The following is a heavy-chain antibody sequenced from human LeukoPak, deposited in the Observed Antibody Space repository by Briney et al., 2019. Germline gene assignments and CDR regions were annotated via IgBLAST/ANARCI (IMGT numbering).Heavy chain of an antibody. D-gene: IGHD6-13*01. CDR2: IYHSGST. J-gene: IGHJ4*02. CDR1: GGSFSGYY. CDR3: ARDGYSSSWSSFPFDY. V-gene: IGHV4-38-2*02. Sequence: NTSETLSLTCAVYGGSFSGYYWGWIRQPPGKGLEWIGSIYHSGSTYYNPSLKSRVTISVDTSKNQFSLKLSSVTAADTAVYYCARDGYSSSWSSFPFDYWGQGTLVTVSS.